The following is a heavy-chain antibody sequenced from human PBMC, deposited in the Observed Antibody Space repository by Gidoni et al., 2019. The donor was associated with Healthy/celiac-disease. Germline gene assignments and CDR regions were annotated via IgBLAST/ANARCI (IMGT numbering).Heavy chain of an antibody. J-gene: IGHJ4*02. CDR1: GGSISSSSYY. Sequence: QLQLQESGPGLVKPSETLSLTCTVSGGSISSSSYYWGWIRQPPGKGLEWIGSIYYSGSTYYNPSLKSRVTISVDTSKNQFSLKLSSVTAADTAVYYCARSEDGSGYSSGWYFDYWGQGTLVTVSS. CDR2: IYYSGST. CDR3: ARSEDGSGYSSGWYFDY. D-gene: IGHD6-19*01. V-gene: IGHV4-39*01.